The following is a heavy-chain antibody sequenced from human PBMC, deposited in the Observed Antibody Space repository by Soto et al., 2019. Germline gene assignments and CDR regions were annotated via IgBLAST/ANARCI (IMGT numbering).Heavy chain of an antibody. D-gene: IGHD5-12*01. Sequence: QITLKESGPTLVKPTQTLTLTCTLSGFSLSTSGVGVGWIRQPPGKALEWLALIYWDDDKRYSPSLKNRLTLIKDTSKNQVVLTLTNIDPVDAGTYYCAHRRGLLATGQGWYFDLWGLGTRVTVSS. J-gene: IGHJ2*01. CDR1: GFSLSTSGVG. CDR3: AHRRGLLATGQGWYFDL. CDR2: IYWDDDK. V-gene: IGHV2-5*02.